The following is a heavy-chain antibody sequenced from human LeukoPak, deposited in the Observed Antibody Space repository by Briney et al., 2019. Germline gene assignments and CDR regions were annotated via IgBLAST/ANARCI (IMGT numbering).Heavy chain of an antibody. CDR3: AKGTISDAFDI. V-gene: IGHV3-21*01. J-gene: IGHJ3*02. D-gene: IGHD1-1*01. CDR1: GFTFSSYT. CDR2: ISSSSSYI. Sequence: GGSLRLSCAASGFTFSSYTMNWVRQAPGKGLEWVSSISSSSSYIYYADSLKGRFTISRDNAKNSLYLQMNSLRAEDTAVYYCAKGTISDAFDIWGQGTMVTVSS.